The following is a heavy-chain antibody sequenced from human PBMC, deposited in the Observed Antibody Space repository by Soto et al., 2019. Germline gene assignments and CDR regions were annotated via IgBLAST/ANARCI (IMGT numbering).Heavy chain of an antibody. CDR2: ISGSGGST. D-gene: IGHD3-22*01. CDR1: GFTLGSNA. J-gene: IGHJ3*02. V-gene: IGHV3-23*01. Sequence: WLSLRLSCAASGFTLGSNAMSSFLPPPDKGLEWVSAISGSGGSTYYADSVKGRFTISRDNSKNTLYLQMNSLRAEDTAVYYCAKRITMIVVHGDAFDIWGQGTMVTVSS. CDR3: AKRITMIVVHGDAFDI.